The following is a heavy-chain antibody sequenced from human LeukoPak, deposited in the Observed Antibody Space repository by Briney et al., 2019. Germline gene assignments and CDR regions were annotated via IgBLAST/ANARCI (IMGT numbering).Heavy chain of an antibody. CDR1: GGTFSSYA. J-gene: IGHJ5*02. Sequence: GASVKVSCKASGGTFSSYAISWVRQAPGQGLEWMGRIIPILGIANYAQKFQGRVTITADKSTSTAYMELSSLRSEDTAVYYRARDEEMATICNHWGQGTLVTVSS. CDR2: IIPILGIA. D-gene: IGHD5-24*01. CDR3: ARDEEMATICNH. V-gene: IGHV1-69*04.